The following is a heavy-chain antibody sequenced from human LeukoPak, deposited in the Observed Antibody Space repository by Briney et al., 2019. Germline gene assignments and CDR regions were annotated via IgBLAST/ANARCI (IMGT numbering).Heavy chain of an antibody. CDR3: ARLTTMTTTGGPFDY. Sequence: GGSLRLSCAASGFSFSKYWMNWVRQAPGKGLEWVATISQDGSQKYLADFVKGRFTISRDNARNSLYLQMSSLRGDDTAVYYCARLTTMTTTGGPFDYWGQGTLVTVSS. CDR2: ISQDGSQK. J-gene: IGHJ4*02. D-gene: IGHD4-17*01. V-gene: IGHV3-7*01. CDR1: GFSFSKYW.